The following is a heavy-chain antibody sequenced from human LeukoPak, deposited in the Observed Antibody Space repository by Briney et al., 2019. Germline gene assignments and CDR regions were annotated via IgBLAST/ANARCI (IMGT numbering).Heavy chain of an antibody. Sequence: SETLSLTCTVSGGSISSSSYYWGWIRQPPGKGLEWIGSIYYSGSTYYNPSLKSRVTISVDTSKNQFSLKLSSVTAADTAVYYCARGSLPVSGYENAFEYWGQGTLVTVSS. J-gene: IGHJ4*02. CDR3: ARGSLPVSGYENAFEY. CDR1: GGSISSSSYY. D-gene: IGHD5-12*01. V-gene: IGHV4-39*01. CDR2: IYYSGST.